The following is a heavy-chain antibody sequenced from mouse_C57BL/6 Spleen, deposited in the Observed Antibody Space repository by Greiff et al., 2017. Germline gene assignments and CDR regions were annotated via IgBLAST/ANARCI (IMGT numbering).Heavy chain of an antibody. CDR3: AREGRYYYGSSYAFDY. CDR2: IHPNSGST. D-gene: IGHD1-1*01. CDR1: GYTFTSYW. V-gene: IGHV1-64*01. J-gene: IGHJ2*01. Sequence: QVQLQQSGAELVKPGASVKLSCKASGYTFTSYWMHWVKQRPGQGLEWIGMIHPNSGSTNYNEKFKSKATLTVDKSSSTAYMQLSSLTSEDSAVYYCAREGRYYYGSSYAFDYWGQGTTLTVSS.